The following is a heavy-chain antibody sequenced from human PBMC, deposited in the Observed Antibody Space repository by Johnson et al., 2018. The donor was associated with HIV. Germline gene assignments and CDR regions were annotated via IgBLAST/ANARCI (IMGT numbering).Heavy chain of an antibody. J-gene: IGHJ3*02. CDR3: TTDQSTMIGGYVDAFDI. Sequence: EVQLVESGGGLVKPGGSLRLSCAASGFTFSDAWMSWVRQAPGKGLEWVGRIKSKTDGGTTDYAAPVKGRFTISRDDSKNTLYLQMNSLKTEDTAVYYCTTDQSTMIGGYVDAFDIWGQGTMVTVSS. D-gene: IGHD3-22*01. CDR1: GFTFSDAW. V-gene: IGHV3-15*01. CDR2: IKSKTDGGTT.